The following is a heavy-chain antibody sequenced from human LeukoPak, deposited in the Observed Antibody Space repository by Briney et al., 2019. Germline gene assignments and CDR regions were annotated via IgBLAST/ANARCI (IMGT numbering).Heavy chain of an antibody. D-gene: IGHD5-24*01. CDR2: ISGSGGST. CDR1: GFTFSSYA. J-gene: IGHJ4*02. CDR3: AKSRDGYNYGFDY. Sequence: PGGSLRLSCAAYGFTFSSYAMSWVRQAPGKGLEWVSAISGSGGSTYYADSVKGRFTISRDNSKNTLYLQMNSLRAEDTAVYYCAKSRDGYNYGFDYWGQGTLVTVSS. V-gene: IGHV3-23*01.